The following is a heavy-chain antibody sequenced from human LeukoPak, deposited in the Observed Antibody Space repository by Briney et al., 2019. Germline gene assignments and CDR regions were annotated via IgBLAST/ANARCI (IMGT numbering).Heavy chain of an antibody. Sequence: GGSLRLSCAASGFTFSSYGMHWVRQAPGKGLEWVAVIWYDGSNKYYADSVKGRFTISRDNSKNTLYLQMNSLRAEDTAVYYCARARSSSSWGGLFGYWGQGTLVTVSS. CDR1: GFTFSSYG. J-gene: IGHJ4*02. CDR2: IWYDGSNK. V-gene: IGHV3-33*01. CDR3: ARARSSSSWGGLFGY. D-gene: IGHD6-13*01.